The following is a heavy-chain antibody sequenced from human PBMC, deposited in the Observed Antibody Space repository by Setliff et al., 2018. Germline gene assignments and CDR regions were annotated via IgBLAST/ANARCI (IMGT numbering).Heavy chain of an antibody. CDR2: IFYSDTA. V-gene: IGHV4-59*11. CDR1: GGSIGPHY. Sequence: NPSETLSLTCTVSGGSIGPHYWSWIRQAPGKGLEWIGHIFYSDTAKYNPSLESRAAISVDSPKNQFSLTLRSVTAADTAVYYCARDRATVIRGVTSFFYYYMDVWGGGTTVTVSS. J-gene: IGHJ6*03. D-gene: IGHD3-10*01. CDR3: ARDRATVIRGVTSFFYYYMDV.